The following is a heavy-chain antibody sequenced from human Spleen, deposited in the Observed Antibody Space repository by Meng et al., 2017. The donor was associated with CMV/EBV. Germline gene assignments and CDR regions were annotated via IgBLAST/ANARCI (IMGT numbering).Heavy chain of an antibody. CDR2: ISTSGGST. CDR1: GFTFSSYA. J-gene: IGHJ4*02. Sequence: GESLKISCAASGFTFSSYAMTWVRQAPGKGLEWVSVISTSGGSTYYADSVKGRFTISRDNSKDTPYLQMNSLRAEDTAVYYCAKGATFTAMVAFDYWGQGTLVTVSS. D-gene: IGHD5-18*01. CDR3: AKGATFTAMVAFDY. V-gene: IGHV3-23*01.